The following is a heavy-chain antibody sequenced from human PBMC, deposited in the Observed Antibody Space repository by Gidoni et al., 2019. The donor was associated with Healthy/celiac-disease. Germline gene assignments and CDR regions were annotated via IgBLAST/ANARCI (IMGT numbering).Heavy chain of an antibody. V-gene: IGHV1-18*01. CDR2: IRAYNGNA. D-gene: IGHD2-2*01. CDR3: ARDCSSTSCRPQDQGYYYYGMDV. Sequence: QVQLVQSGAEVKKPGASVKVPCKASGYTFTSYGISWVRQAPGQGLEWMGWIRAYNGNANYAQELQGRVTMTTDTSTSTAYMELRSLRSDDTAVYYCARDCSSTSCRPQDQGYYYYGMDVWGQGTTVTVSS. CDR1: GYTFTSYG. J-gene: IGHJ6*02.